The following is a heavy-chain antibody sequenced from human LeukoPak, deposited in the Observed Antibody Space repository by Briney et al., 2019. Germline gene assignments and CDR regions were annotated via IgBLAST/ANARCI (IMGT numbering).Heavy chain of an antibody. CDR2: ISGSGGGT. J-gene: IGHJ5*02. D-gene: IGHD2-8*01. Sequence: GGSLRLSCAASGFTFSSYAMSWVRQAPGKGLEWVSAISGSGGGTYYADSVKSRFTISRDNSKNTLYLQMSSLRAEDTAVYYCAKEPSYCTNGVCYSRVFDRWGQGTLVTVSS. CDR3: AKEPSYCTNGVCYSRVFDR. V-gene: IGHV3-23*01. CDR1: GFTFSSYA.